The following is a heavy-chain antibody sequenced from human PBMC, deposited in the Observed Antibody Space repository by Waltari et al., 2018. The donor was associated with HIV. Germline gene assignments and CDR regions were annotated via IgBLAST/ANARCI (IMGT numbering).Heavy chain of an antibody. D-gene: IGHD2-15*01. J-gene: IGHJ6*02. Sequence: QVQLQESGPGLVNPSETLSLTCSVSGGSITNHYLSWIRQSPEKGLEWIGYIYFNGNTNYNSSLKSRVTMSADTSKIQISLKLSSVTAADSAKYYCARGPIMTPGNFYNGFDVWGRGTTVTVS. CDR1: GGSITNHY. CDR3: ARGPIMTPGNFYNGFDV. V-gene: IGHV4-59*11. CDR2: IYFNGNT.